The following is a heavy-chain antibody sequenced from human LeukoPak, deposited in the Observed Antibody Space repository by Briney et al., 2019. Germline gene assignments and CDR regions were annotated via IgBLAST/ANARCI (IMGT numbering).Heavy chain of an antibody. Sequence: ASVKVSCKASGYTFTSYDINWVRQAPGQRLEWMGWINAGNGNTKYSQEFQGRVTITRDTSASTAYMELSSLRSEDMAVYYCARARGYSYGNFDYWGQGTLVTVSS. CDR1: GYTFTSYD. J-gene: IGHJ4*02. D-gene: IGHD5-18*01. V-gene: IGHV1-3*03. CDR3: ARARGYSYGNFDY. CDR2: INAGNGNT.